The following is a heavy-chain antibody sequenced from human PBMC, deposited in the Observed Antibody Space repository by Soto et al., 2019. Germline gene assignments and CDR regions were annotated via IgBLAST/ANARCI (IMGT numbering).Heavy chain of an antibody. D-gene: IGHD6-6*01. CDR2: INAGSGNT. Sequence: ASVNVSFRTSGYTFTSYSMHWVRQAPGQRLEWMGWINAGSGNTKYSQKFQGRVTITRDTSASTAYMELSSLRSEDTAVYYCARVRGGTWYSSSYDFDYWGQGTLVTVS. CDR1: GYTFTSYS. CDR3: ARVRGGTWYSSSYDFDY. J-gene: IGHJ4*02. V-gene: IGHV1-3*01.